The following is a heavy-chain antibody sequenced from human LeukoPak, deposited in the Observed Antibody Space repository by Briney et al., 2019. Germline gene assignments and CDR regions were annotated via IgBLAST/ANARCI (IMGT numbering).Heavy chain of an antibody. CDR1: GFTIRSNY. V-gene: IGHV3-66*01. CDR2: IYSGGAT. J-gene: IGHJ4*02. Sequence: GGSLRLSCAASGFTIRSNYMNWVRQAPGKGLEWVSIIYSGGATNYADSVKGRFTISRDTSRDTLYLQMNSLRAEDTAVYYCARYDGGSGPFDYWGQGTLVTVSS. CDR3: ARYDGGSGPFDY. D-gene: IGHD3-10*01.